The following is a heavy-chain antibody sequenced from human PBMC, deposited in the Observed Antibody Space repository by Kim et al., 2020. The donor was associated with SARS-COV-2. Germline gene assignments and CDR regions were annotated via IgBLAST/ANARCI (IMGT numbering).Heavy chain of an antibody. J-gene: IGHJ5*02. CDR3: ARERGAAAGTSGWFDP. D-gene: IGHD6-13*01. Sequence: SVKSRITINPDTSKNQFSLQLNSVTPEDTAVYYCARERGAAAGTSGWFDPWGQGTLVTVSS. V-gene: IGHV6-1*01.